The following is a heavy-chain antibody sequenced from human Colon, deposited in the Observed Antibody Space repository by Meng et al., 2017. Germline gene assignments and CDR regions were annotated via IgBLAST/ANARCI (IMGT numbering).Heavy chain of an antibody. V-gene: IGHV4-38-2*02. Sequence: SETLSFTCPVSGFFITSGYYWGWIRQPPGKGLEWPGSIYHSEITYYNSYHKSRLTISVDTSKNQFSLKLTSVTAADTTVYYCAREVEQWLANWYFDLWGHGTLVTVSS. D-gene: IGHD6-19*01. CDR1: GFFITSGYY. J-gene: IGHJ2*01. CDR3: AREVEQWLANWYFDL. CDR2: IYHSEIT.